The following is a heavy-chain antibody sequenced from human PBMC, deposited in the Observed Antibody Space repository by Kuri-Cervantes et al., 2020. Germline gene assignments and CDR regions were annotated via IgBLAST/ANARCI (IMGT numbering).Heavy chain of an antibody. CDR2: ISWNSGSI. CDR3: ARAELGYCSGGSCYSGAFDI. J-gene: IGHJ3*02. V-gene: IGHV3-9*01. Sequence: GGSLRLSCVASGFTFDDYAMHWVRQAPGKGLEWVSGISWNSGSIGYADSVMGRFTISRDNAKNSLYLQMNSLRAEDTAVYYCARAELGYCSGGSCYSGAFDIWGQGTMVTVSS. CDR1: GFTFDDYA. D-gene: IGHD2-15*01.